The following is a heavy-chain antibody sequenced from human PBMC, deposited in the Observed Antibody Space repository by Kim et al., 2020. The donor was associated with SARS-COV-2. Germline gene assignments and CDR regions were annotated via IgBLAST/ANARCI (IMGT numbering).Heavy chain of an antibody. D-gene: IGHD2-15*01. CDR3: TRDRVVDWFDP. Sequence: TEYAASVKGRFTISRDDSKSIAYLQMNSLKTEDSAVYYCTRDRVVDWFDPWGQGTLVTVSS. J-gene: IGHJ5*02. CDR2: T. V-gene: IGHV3-49*02.